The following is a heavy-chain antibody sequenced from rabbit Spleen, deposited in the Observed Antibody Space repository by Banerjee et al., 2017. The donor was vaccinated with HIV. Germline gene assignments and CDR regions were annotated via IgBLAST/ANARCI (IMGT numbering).Heavy chain of an antibody. CDR3: ARDAGTSFSTYGMDL. CDR2: IYTGDGST. V-gene: IGHV1S40*01. Sequence: QSLEESGGDLVKPGASLTLTCTASGFDFSSNAMCWVRQAPGKGLEWIACIYTGDGSTYYASWAKGRFTISKTSSTTVDLKMTSLTAADTATYFCARDAGTSFSTYGMDLWGQGTLVTVS. D-gene: IGHD8-1*01. CDR1: GFDFSSNA. J-gene: IGHJ3*01.